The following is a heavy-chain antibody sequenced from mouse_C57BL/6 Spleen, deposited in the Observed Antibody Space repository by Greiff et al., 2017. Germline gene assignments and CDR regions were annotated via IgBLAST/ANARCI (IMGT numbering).Heavy chain of an antibody. CDR2: IHPNSGST. V-gene: IGHV1-64*01. J-gene: IGHJ1*03. D-gene: IGHD1-1*01. Sequence: QVQLKQPGAELVKPGASVKLSCKASGYTFTSYWMHWVKQRPGQGLEWIGMIHPNSGSTNYNEKFKSKATLTVDKSSSTAYMQLSSLTSEDSAVYYCARSGYYDWYFDVWGTGTTVTVSS. CDR1: GYTFTSYW. CDR3: ARSGYYDWYFDV.